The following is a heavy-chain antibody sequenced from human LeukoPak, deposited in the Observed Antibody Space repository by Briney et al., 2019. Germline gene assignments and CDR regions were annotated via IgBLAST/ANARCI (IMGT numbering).Heavy chain of an antibody. CDR2: LSDSGTA. D-gene: IGHD2-21*02. V-gene: IGHV4-39*01. J-gene: IGHJ4*02. CDR3: ARHSVVVVTSSFDY. CDR1: GGSVSSNTYY. Sequence: PSETLSLTCTVSGGSVSSNTYYWGWIRQPPGKGLEWIGSLSDSGTAYYAPSLKSRVTIAVDTSKNQFSLKLSSGTAADTAMYYCARHSVVVVTSSFDYWGQGTLVTVSS.